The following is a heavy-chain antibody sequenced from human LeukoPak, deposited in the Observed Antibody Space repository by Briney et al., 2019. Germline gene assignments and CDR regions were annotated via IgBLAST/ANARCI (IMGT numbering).Heavy chain of an antibody. CDR3: ARGSGYYPPR. CDR2: INHSGST. V-gene: IGHV4-34*01. CDR1: GGSFSGYY. Sequence: SETLSLTCAVYGGSFSGYYWSWIRQPPGKGLGWIGEINHSGSTNYNPSLKSRVTISVDTSKNQFSLKLSSVTAADTAVYYCARGSGYYPPRWGQGTLVTVSS. J-gene: IGHJ4*02. D-gene: IGHD3-22*01.